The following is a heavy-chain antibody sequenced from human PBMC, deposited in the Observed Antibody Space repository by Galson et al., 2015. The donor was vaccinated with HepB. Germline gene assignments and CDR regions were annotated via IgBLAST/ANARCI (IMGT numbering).Heavy chain of an antibody. CDR3: AKDVETAWGLQAFDI. V-gene: IGHV3-30*18. CDR2: IWYDGSKK. Sequence: SLRLSCAASGFTVSSNYMSWVRQAPGKGLEWVSVIWYDGSKKYYAESVKGRSAVSRDNYKNTLYLQMNSLRPDDTGVYYCAKDVETAWGLQAFDIWGQGTMATVSS. D-gene: IGHD2-21*01. J-gene: IGHJ3*02. CDR1: GFTVSSNY.